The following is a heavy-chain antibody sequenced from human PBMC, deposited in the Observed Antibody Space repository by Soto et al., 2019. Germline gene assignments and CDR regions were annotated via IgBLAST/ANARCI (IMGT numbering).Heavy chain of an antibody. J-gene: IGHJ4*02. CDR2: ISGSGGST. Sequence: GGSLRLSCAASGFTFSSYAMSWVRQAPGKGLEWVSAISGSGGSTYYADSGKGRFTISRDNSKNTLYLQMNSLRAEDTAVYYGAKPPAPRITIFAIGYYFDYWGQGTLVTVSS. CDR3: AKPPAPRITIFAIGYYFDY. V-gene: IGHV3-23*01. D-gene: IGHD3-3*01. CDR1: GFTFSSYA.